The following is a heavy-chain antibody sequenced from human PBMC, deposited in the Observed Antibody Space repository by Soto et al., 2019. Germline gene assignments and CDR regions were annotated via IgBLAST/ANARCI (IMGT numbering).Heavy chain of an antibody. Sequence: GGSLRLSCAASGFTFDDYAMHWVRQAPGKGLEWVSGISWNSGSIGYADSVKGRFTISRDNAKNSLYLQMNSLRAEDTALYYCAKGGFGESPTDYWGQGTLVTVS. V-gene: IGHV3-9*01. D-gene: IGHD3-10*01. CDR2: ISWNSGSI. CDR3: AKGGFGESPTDY. J-gene: IGHJ4*02. CDR1: GFTFDDYA.